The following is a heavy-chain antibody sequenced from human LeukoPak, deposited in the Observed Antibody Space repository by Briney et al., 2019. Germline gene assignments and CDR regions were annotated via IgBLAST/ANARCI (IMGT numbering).Heavy chain of an antibody. CDR1: GFTFDDYT. V-gene: IGHV3-43*01. J-gene: IGHJ4*02. Sequence: GGSLRLSCAASGFTFDDYTMHWVRQAPGKGLEWVSLISWDGGSTYYADSVKGRFTISRDNSKNSLYLQMNSLRAEDTAVYYCAREPYGDYFLDYWGQGTLVTVSS. CDR3: AREPYGDYFLDY. CDR2: ISWDGGST. D-gene: IGHD4-17*01.